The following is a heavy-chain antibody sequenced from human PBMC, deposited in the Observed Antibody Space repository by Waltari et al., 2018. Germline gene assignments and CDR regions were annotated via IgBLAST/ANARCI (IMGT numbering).Heavy chain of an antibody. D-gene: IGHD1-26*01. J-gene: IGHJ4*02. CDR3: AKARGGATYYFDY. Sequence: EVQLVESGGVVVQPGGSLILPCAASGFPFADFAMHWVRQAPGKGLEWVSLISWDGGSTYYADSVKGRFTISRDSSKNSLYLQMNSLRAEDTALYYCAKARGGATYYFDYWGQGTLVTVSS. CDR2: ISWDGGST. V-gene: IGHV3-43D*04. CDR1: GFPFADFA.